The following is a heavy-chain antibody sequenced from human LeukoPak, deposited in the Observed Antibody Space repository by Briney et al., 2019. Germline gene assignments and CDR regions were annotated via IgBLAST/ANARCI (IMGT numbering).Heavy chain of an antibody. D-gene: IGHD3-22*01. Sequence: YNPSLKSRVTISVDTSKNQFSLKLSSVTAADTAVYYCARAPAGYYDSSGYYYRGAEADYWGQGTLVTVSS. CDR3: ARAPAGYYDSSGYYYRGAEADY. J-gene: IGHJ4*02. V-gene: IGHV4-34*01.